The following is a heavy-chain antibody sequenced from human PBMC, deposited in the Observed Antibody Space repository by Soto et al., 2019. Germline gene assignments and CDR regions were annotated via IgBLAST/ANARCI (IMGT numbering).Heavy chain of an antibody. V-gene: IGHV3-23*01. CDR2: ISGSGGST. J-gene: IGHJ6*03. CDR3: TTDLSMITFGGVIVRDYYYYYMDV. CDR1: GFTFSSYA. D-gene: IGHD3-16*02. Sequence: GGSLRLSCAAPGFTFSSYAMSWVRQAPGKGLEWVSAISGSGGSTYYADSVKGRFTISRDNSKNTLYLQMNSLKTEDTAVYYCTTDLSMITFGGVIVRDYYYYYMDVWGKGTTVTVSS.